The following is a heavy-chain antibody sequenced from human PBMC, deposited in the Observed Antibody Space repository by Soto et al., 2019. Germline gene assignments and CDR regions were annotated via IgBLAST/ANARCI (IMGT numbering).Heavy chain of an antibody. CDR2: IDYYGST. CDR1: GGPISGYY. V-gene: IGHV4-59*08. D-gene: IGHD3-22*01. J-gene: IGHJ4*02. Sequence: SETLSLTCTVSGGPISGYYWSWIRQPPGKRLEWIGYIDYYGSTNYNPSLKSRVTISVDTSKNQFSLKLSSVTAADTAVYYCARPVYDSSGYRPGWGQGTLVPVSS. CDR3: ARPVYDSSGYRPG.